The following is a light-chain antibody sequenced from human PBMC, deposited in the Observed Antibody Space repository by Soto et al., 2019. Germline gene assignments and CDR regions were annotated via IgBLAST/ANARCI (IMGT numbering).Light chain of an antibody. V-gene: IGKV3-20*01. Sequence: EILLTQSPGTLSLSLWVRATLSCRASQSVSSKLPWYQQKPGQARRVHIYGASSRATGIPDRFGSSGSGTDLTLTISRVEPADFAVYCCKQYGGSPRSFGQGTKLEI. CDR3: KQYGGSPRS. J-gene: IGKJ2*01. CDR2: GAS. CDR1: QSVSSK.